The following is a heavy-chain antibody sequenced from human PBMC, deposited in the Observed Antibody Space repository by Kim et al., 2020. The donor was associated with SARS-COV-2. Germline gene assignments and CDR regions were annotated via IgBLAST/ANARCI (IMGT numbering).Heavy chain of an antibody. CDR2: GHHGGGT. CDR3: ARWAHTATVPIAAFDM. CDR1: VGSITSYY. D-gene: IGHD1-26*01. Sequence: SETLSLTCTVPVGSITSYYWNWIRQPPGKGLEWIGFGHHGGGTYYSPSLQSRLTISVDTSKNQISLKLNSVTAADTAHYYCARWAHTATVPIAAFDMWGQGTMVTVSS. V-gene: IGHV4-59*13. J-gene: IGHJ3*02.